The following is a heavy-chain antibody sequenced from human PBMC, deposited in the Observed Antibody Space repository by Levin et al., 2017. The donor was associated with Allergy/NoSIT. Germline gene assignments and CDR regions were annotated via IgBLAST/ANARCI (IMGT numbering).Heavy chain of an antibody. Sequence: GESLKISCAASRFTFSRFTFSDYWMTWVRQAPGKGLEWVANIKQDGTEIYYVDSVKGRFTVSRDNAKKSLYLHMNGLRAEDTAVYYCATDSVCSDGRCYRADAFDIWGQGTMVTVSS. CDR2: IKQDGTEI. J-gene: IGHJ3*02. D-gene: IGHD2-15*01. CDR1: RFTFSRFTFSDYW. V-gene: IGHV3-7*01. CDR3: ATDSVCSDGRCYRADAFDI.